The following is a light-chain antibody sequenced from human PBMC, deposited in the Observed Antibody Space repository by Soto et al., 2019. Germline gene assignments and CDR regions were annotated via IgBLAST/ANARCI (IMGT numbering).Light chain of an antibody. CDR3: SSYTSTSTV. CDR1: SSDVGAYNY. CDR2: EVS. V-gene: IGLV2-14*01. Sequence: QSVLTQPASVSGSPGQSITISCTGTSSDVGAYNYVSWYQQHPGKAPKLMIYEVSNRPSGVSNRFSGSKSANTASLTISGLQAEDEADYYCSSYTSTSTVFGTGTKLTVL. J-gene: IGLJ1*01.